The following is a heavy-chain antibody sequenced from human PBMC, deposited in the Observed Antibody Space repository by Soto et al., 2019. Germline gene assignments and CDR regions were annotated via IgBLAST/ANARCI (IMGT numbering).Heavy chain of an antibody. CDR2: TRHKVENYNT. Sequence: EVQLVESGGDLVQPGGSLTLSCAASGFSFSDHYMEWVRQAPGKGLEWVGRTRHKVENYNTEYAASVKGRFTISRDASKNSLYLQMNSLKTEDTALYFCVNYIAGTPNWGQGTLVPVSS. CDR1: GFSFSDHY. V-gene: IGHV3-72*01. D-gene: IGHD2-15*01. J-gene: IGHJ4*02. CDR3: VNYIAGTPN.